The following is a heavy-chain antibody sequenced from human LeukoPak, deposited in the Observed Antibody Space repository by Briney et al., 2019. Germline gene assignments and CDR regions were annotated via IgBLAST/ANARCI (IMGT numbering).Heavy chain of an antibody. CDR1: GGSISSSSYY. V-gene: IGHV4-39*07. CDR2: IYYSGST. J-gene: IGHJ3*02. Sequence: PSETLSLTCTVSGGSISSSSYYWGWIRQPPGKGLEWIGSIYYSGSTYYNPSLKSRVTISVDTSKNQFSLKLSSVTVADTAVYYCARSQVARGGVIDDAFDIWGQGTMVTVSS. CDR3: ARSQVARGGVIDDAFDI. D-gene: IGHD3-10*01.